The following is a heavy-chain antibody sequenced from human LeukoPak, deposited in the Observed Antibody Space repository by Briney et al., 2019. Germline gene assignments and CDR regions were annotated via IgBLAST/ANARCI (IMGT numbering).Heavy chain of an antibody. D-gene: IGHD3-10*01. V-gene: IGHV3-30*02. Sequence: GGSLRLSCAASGFTFSSYGMHWVRQAPGKGLEWVAFIRYDGGDKYYADSVKGRFTISIDNSKNTLYLQMNTLRTEDTAVYYCANASSGSYPYYFDSWGQGTLVTVSA. CDR2: IRYDGGDK. CDR3: ANASSGSYPYYFDS. CDR1: GFTFSSYG. J-gene: IGHJ4*02.